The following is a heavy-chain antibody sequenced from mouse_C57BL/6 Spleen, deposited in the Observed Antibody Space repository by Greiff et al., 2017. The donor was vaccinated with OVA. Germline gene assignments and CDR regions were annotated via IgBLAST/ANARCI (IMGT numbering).Heavy chain of an antibody. J-gene: IGHJ3*01. V-gene: IGHV1-18*01. CDR2: INPNNGGT. D-gene: IGHD2-2*01. CDR1: GYTFTDYN. Sequence: VQLKQSGPELVKPGASVKIPCKASGYTFTDYNMDWVKQSHGKSLEWIGDINPNNGGTIYNQKFKGKATLTVDKSSSTAYMELRSLTSEDTAVYYCARREWLRFAYWGQGTLVTVSA. CDR3: ARREWLRFAY.